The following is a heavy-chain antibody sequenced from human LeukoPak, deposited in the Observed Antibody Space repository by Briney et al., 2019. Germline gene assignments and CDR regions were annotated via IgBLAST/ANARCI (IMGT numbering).Heavy chain of an antibody. CDR3: ARGNGSSSWYDYYYYYMDV. J-gene: IGHJ6*03. V-gene: IGHV1-18*01. D-gene: IGHD6-13*01. Sequence: GASVKVSCKASGYTFTSYGISWVRQAPGQGLEWMGWISAYNGNTNYAQKLQGRVTMTTDTSTSTAYMELRSLRSDDTAVYYCARGNGSSSWYDYYYYYMDVWGKGTTVTVSS. CDR2: ISAYNGNT. CDR1: GYTFTSYG.